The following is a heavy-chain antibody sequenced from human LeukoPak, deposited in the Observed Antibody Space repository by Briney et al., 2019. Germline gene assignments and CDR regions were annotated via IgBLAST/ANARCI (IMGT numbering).Heavy chain of an antibody. Sequence: PGGSLRLSCAASGFTLSSYWMSWVRQAPGKGLEWVANIKQDGSEKYYVDSVKGRFTISRDNAKNSLYLQMNSLRAEDTAVYYCARDNRFYSSSWYKYFQHWGQGTLVTVSS. D-gene: IGHD6-13*01. J-gene: IGHJ1*01. CDR2: IKQDGSEK. V-gene: IGHV3-7*01. CDR3: ARDNRFYSSSWYKYFQH. CDR1: GFTLSSYW.